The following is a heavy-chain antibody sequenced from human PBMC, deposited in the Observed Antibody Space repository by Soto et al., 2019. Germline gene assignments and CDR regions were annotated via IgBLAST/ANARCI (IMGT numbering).Heavy chain of an antibody. V-gene: IGHV3-11*01. Sequence: GGSLRLSCAASGFTFSDYYMSWIRQAPGKGLEWVSYISSSGSTIYYADSVKGRFTISRDNVKNSLYLQMNSLRAEDTAVYYCASPPLKGDGYKWGQGTLVTVSS. CDR2: ISSSGSTI. CDR1: GFTFSDYY. D-gene: IGHD5-12*01. CDR3: ASPPLKGDGYK. J-gene: IGHJ4*02.